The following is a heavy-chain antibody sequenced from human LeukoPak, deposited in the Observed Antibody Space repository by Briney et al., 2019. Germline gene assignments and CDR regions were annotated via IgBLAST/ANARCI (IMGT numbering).Heavy chain of an antibody. Sequence: GGSLRLSCAASGFTFSSYSMNWVRQAPGKGLEWVSSISSSSSYIYYADSVKGRFTISRDNAKNSLYLQMNSLRAEDTAVYYCAREPIPRGTTGLDYYYYGMDVWGQGTTATVSS. CDR3: AREPIPRGTTGLDYYYYGMDV. V-gene: IGHV3-21*01. CDR1: GFTFSSYS. D-gene: IGHD1-1*01. CDR2: ISSSSSYI. J-gene: IGHJ6*02.